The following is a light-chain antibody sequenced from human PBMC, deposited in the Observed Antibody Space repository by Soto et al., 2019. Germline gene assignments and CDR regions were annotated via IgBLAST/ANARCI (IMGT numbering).Light chain of an antibody. CDR1: QSVSSSY. Sequence: EIVLTQSPGTLSLSPGERATLSCRASQSVSSSYLAWYQQKPGQAPRLLIYAASRRATGIPDRFSGSGSGTEFTLTINSLQSEDSAVYYCQQHNQWPITFGQGTRLEIK. V-gene: IGKV3D-20*02. CDR3: QQHNQWPIT. CDR2: AAS. J-gene: IGKJ5*01.